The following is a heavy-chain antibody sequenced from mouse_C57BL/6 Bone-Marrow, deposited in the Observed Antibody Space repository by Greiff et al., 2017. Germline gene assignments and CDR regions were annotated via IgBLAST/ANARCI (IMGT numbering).Heavy chain of an antibody. CDR2: IYPGSGST. J-gene: IGHJ4*01. V-gene: IGHV1-55*01. D-gene: IGHD2-5*01. Sequence: QVQLQQPGAELVKPGASVKMSCKASGYTFTSYWITWVKQRPGQGLEWIGDIYPGSGSTNYNEKFKSKATLTVDTSSSTAYMQLSSLTSEDSAVYYCALYYSNYPYYAMDYWDQGTSVTVSS. CDR1: GYTFTSYW. CDR3: ALYYSNYPYYAMDY.